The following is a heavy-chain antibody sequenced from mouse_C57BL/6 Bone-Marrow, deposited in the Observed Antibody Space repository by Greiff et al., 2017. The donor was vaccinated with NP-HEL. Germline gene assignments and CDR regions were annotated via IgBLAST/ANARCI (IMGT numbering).Heavy chain of an antibody. CDR1: GYTFTDYN. V-gene: IGHV1-22*01. CDR3: AREGFTTVVAMRYFDV. CDR2: INPNNGGT. Sequence: EVQLQQSGPELVKPGASVKMSCKASGYTFTDYNMHWVKQSHGKSLEWIGYINPNNGGTSYNQQFKGKATLTVNKTSSTAYMELRSLTSEDSAVYYLAREGFTTVVAMRYFDVWGTGTTVTVSS. D-gene: IGHD1-1*01. J-gene: IGHJ1*03.